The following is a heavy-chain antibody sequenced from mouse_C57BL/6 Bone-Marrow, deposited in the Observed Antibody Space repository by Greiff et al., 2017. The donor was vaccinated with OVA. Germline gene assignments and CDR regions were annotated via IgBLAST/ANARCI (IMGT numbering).Heavy chain of an antibody. CDR1: GYTFTDYE. CDR2: IDPETGGT. D-gene: IGHD2-1*01. V-gene: IGHV1-15*01. CDR3: PIYYGNTGFAY. J-gene: IGHJ3*01. Sequence: VQLQQSGAELVRPGASVTLSCKASGYTFTDYEMHWVKQTPVHGLEWIGAIDPETGGTAYNQKFKGKAILTADKSSSTAYMELRSLTSEDSAVYYCPIYYGNTGFAYWGQGTLVTVSA.